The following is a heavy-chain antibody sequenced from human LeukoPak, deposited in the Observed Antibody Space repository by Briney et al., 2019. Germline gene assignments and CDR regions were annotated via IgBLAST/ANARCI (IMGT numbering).Heavy chain of an antibody. CDR3: ATGLRDGYNKFIDY. CDR2: INHSGST. Sequence: SETLSLTCAVYGGSFSGYYWCWIRQPPGKGLEWIGEINHSGSTNYNPSLKSRVTISVDTSKNQFSLKLSSVTAADTAVYYCATGLRDGYNKFIDYWGQGTLVTVSS. J-gene: IGHJ4*02. V-gene: IGHV4-34*01. D-gene: IGHD5-24*01. CDR1: GGSFSGYY.